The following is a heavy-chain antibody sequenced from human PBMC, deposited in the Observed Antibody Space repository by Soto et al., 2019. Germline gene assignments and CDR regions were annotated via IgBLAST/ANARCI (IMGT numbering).Heavy chain of an antibody. V-gene: IGHV1-69*01. J-gene: IGHJ4*02. CDR2: IIPMFGTA. CDR3: ATLNVDTATAGGY. CDR1: GSTFSSYA. D-gene: IGHD5-18*01. Sequence: QVQLVQSGAEVKEPGSSVKVSCEASGSTFSSYAISWVRQAPGQGLEWMGGIIPMFGTANYAQKFQGRVTITADESTSTAYMELSSLRSEDTAVYYCATLNVDTATAGGYWGQGTLVTVSS.